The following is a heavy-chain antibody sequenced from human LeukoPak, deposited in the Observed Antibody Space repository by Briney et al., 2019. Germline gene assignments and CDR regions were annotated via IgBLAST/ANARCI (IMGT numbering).Heavy chain of an antibody. V-gene: IGHV1-8*01. CDR3: ARRYTYGSDFDH. D-gene: IGHD5-18*01. Sequence: ASVKVSCKASGYTFTSYDINWVRQAHGQGLEWMGWINPVTGKTGYAQKFQGRVTVTSNSSINTAYMGLSGLRSEDTAVYFCARRYTYGSDFDHWGQGTLVTVSS. CDR1: GYTFTSYD. CDR2: INPVTGKT. J-gene: IGHJ4*02.